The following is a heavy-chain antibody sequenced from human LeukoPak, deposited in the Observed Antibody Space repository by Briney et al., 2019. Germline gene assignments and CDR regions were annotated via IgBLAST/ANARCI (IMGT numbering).Heavy chain of an antibody. J-gene: IGHJ4*02. V-gene: IGHV3-7*01. Sequence: GGSLRLSCAASGFTFSSYWMSWVRQAPGKGLERVANIKKDGSEKYYVDSVKGRFTISRDNAKTSLYLQVNSLRAEDTAVYYCARHLSGVTGYTYGRGIDYWGQGALVTVSS. CDR3: ARHLSGVTGYTYGRGIDY. CDR2: IKKDGSEK. CDR1: GFTFSSYW. D-gene: IGHD5-18*01.